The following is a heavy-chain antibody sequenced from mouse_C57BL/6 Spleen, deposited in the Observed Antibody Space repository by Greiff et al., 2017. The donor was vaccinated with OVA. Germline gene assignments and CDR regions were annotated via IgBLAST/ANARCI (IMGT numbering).Heavy chain of an antibody. CDR1: GYTFTDYN. J-gene: IGHJ2*01. CDR2: INPNNGGT. CDR3: ARAGLRSSRGFDY. D-gene: IGHD1-1*01. V-gene: IGHV1-22*01. Sequence: EVQLQQSGPELVKPGASVKMSCKASGYTFTDYNMHWVKQSHGKSLEWIGYINPNNGGTSYNQKFKGKATLTVNKSSNTAYMELRSLTSEYSAVYYCARAGLRSSRGFDYWGQGTTLTVSS.